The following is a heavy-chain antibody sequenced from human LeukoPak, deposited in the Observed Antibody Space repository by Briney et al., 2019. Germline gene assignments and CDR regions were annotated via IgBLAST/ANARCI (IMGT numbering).Heavy chain of an antibody. D-gene: IGHD3-10*01. CDR1: GFTFSSYA. J-gene: IGHJ4*02. V-gene: IGHV3-23*01. Sequence: GGSLRLSCAASGFTFSSYAMSWVRQAPGKGLEWVSAISGSGGSTYYADSVKGRFTISRDNSKNTLYLQMNSLRAEDTAVYYCAKAPPFYGLGHDSSFDSGGQEPLVT. CDR3: AKAPPFYGLGHDSSFDS. CDR2: ISGSGGST.